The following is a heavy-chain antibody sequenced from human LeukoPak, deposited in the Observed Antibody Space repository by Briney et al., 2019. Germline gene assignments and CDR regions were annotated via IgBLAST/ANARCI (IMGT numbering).Heavy chain of an antibody. CDR1: GYTFTSYG. D-gene: IGHD4-17*01. J-gene: IGHJ6*03. CDR3: ARGGLYGDYYYYYYMDV. V-gene: IGHV1-18*01. Sequence: ASVKVSCKASGYTFTSYGISWVRQAPGQGLEWMGWISAYNGNTNYAQKLQGRVTMTTDTSTSTAYMELRSLRSDDTAVYYCARGGLYGDYYYYYYMDVWGKGTTVTVSS. CDR2: ISAYNGNT.